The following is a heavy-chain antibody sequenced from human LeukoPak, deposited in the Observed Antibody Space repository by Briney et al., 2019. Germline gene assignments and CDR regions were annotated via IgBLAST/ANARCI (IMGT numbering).Heavy chain of an antibody. D-gene: IGHD6-6*01. CDR3: ARDGGLAPYSSSTPFDY. CDR2: IYSRGST. J-gene: IGHJ4*02. CDR1: GFTASTNY. Sequence: GGSLRLSCAVSGFTASTNYTSWVRQAPEDWLGWGSVIYSRGSTYIADPVKGRLTIFRDNSKNTLFLQMNSLRAGHTAVYYCARDGGLAPYSSSTPFDYWGQGTLVTVSS. V-gene: IGHV3-66*03.